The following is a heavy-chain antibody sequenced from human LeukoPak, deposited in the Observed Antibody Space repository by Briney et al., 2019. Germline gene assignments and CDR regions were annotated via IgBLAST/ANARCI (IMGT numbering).Heavy chain of an antibody. Sequence: PSETLSLTCSVSGGSITSYYWSWIRQPPGKGLEWIGYFHYSGSTNYNPSLKSRVTTSVDTSKSQLSLKLSPVTAADTAVYYCAGSYSNYRFDYWGQGTLVTVSS. CDR2: FHYSGST. D-gene: IGHD4-11*01. V-gene: IGHV4-59*08. CDR3: AGSYSNYRFDY. CDR1: GGSITSYY. J-gene: IGHJ4*02.